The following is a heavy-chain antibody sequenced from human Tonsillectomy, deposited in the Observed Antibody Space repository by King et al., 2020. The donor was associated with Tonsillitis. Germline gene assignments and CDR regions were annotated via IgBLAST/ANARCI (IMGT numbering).Heavy chain of an antibody. J-gene: IGHJ4*02. Sequence: TLKESGPTLVKPTQTLTLTCTFSGFSLSTSGVGVGWIRQPPGKALEWLALIYWNDYKGYSPSLKSRSTITKDTSKNPVVLTMTNMDPVETATYYGAHRAWGFMAIFGVDAYYFDYWGQGTLVTVSS. V-gene: IGHV2-5*01. CDR1: GFSLSTSGVG. CDR2: IYWNDYK. D-gene: IGHD3-3*01. CDR3: AHRAWGFMAIFGVDAYYFDY.